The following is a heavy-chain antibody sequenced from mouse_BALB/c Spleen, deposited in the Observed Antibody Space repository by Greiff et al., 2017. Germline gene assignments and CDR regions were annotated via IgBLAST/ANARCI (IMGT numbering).Heavy chain of an antibody. V-gene: IGHV5-17*02. CDR3: ARFRYDYYAMDY. D-gene: IGHD2-14*01. Sequence: QLQESGGGLVQPGGSRKLSCAASGFTFSSFGMHWVRQAPEKGLEWVAYISCGSSTIYYADTVKGRFTISRDNPKNTLYLQMTSLRSEDTAMYYCARFRYDYYAMDYWGQGTSVTVSS. J-gene: IGHJ4*01. CDR1: GFTFSSFG. CDR2: ISCGSSTI.